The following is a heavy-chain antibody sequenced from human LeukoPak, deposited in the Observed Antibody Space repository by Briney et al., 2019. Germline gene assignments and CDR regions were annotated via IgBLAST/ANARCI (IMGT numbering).Heavy chain of an antibody. J-gene: IGHJ4*02. V-gene: IGHV5-51*01. CDR3: ARLSNYDLWSADTAFDY. Sequence: GESLKISCKGSGYSFTSYWIGWVRQMPGKGLEWMGIIYPGDSDTRYSPSFQGQVTISADKSISTAYLQWSSLKASDTAMYYCARLSNYDLWSADTAFDYWGQGTLVTVSS. CDR1: GYSFTSYW. D-gene: IGHD3-3*01. CDR2: IYPGDSDT.